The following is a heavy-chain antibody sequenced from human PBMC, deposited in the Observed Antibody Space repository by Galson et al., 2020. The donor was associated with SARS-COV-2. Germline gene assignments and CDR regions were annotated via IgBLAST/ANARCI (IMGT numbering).Heavy chain of an antibody. CDR2: INSDGSSK. J-gene: IGHJ6*02. CDR3: VSMGMDV. CDR1: GFTFSSYW. V-gene: IGHV3-74*01. Sequence: GESLKISCAASGFTFSSYWMHWVRQAPGKGLVWVSRINSDGSSKSYADSVKGRFTISRDTAKNTLYLQMNSLRAEDTAVYYCVSMGMDVWGQWTTVTVSS.